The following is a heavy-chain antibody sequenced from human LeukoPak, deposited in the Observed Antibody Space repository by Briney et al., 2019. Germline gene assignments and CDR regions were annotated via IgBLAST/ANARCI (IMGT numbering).Heavy chain of an antibody. CDR3: ASAEGVAYCGGDCYSGDEYFLD. CDR2: ISTSSTTI. CDR1: GFTFSDYY. D-gene: IGHD2-21*02. Sequence: GGSLRLSCAASGFTFSDYYMSWIRQAPGKWLEWVSYISTSSTTIHYADSVKGRFTISRDNAKNSLYLEMNSLRPEDTAVYYCASAEGVAYCGGDCYSGDEYFLDWGQGTLVTVSS. J-gene: IGHJ1*01. V-gene: IGHV3-11*01.